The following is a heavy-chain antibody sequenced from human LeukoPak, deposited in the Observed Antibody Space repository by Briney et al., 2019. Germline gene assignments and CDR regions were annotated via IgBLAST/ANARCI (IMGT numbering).Heavy chain of an antibody. J-gene: IGHJ4*02. Sequence: PSETLSLTCAVYGGSFSGYYWSWIRQPPGKGLEWIGETNHSGSTNYNPSLKSRVTISVDTSKNQFSLKLSSVTAADTAVYYCARGRSPRYSSGWYLGYWGQGTLVTVSS. D-gene: IGHD6-19*01. CDR2: TNHSGST. CDR3: ARGRSPRYSSGWYLGY. CDR1: GGSFSGYY. V-gene: IGHV4-34*01.